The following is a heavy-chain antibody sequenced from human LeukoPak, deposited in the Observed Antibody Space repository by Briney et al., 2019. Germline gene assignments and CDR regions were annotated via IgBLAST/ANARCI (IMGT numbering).Heavy chain of an antibody. CDR2: ISGSGGST. CDR1: GFTFSSYG. J-gene: IGHJ4*02. V-gene: IGHV3-23*01. CDR3: AKRKFGGVIVMDYFDY. D-gene: IGHD3-16*02. Sequence: HPGGSLRLSCAASGFTFSSYGMSWVRQAPGKGLEWVSAISGSGGSTYYADSVKGRFTISRDNSKNTLYLQMNSLRAEDTAVYYCAKRKFGGVIVMDYFDYWGQGTLVTVSS.